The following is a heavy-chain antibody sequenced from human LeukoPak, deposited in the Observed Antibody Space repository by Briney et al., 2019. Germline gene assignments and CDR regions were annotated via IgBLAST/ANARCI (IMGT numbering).Heavy chain of an antibody. CDR1: GYTFTGYY. V-gene: IGHV1-2*02. Sequence: ASVKVSCKASGYTFTGYYMHWVRQAPGQGLEWMGWINPNRGGTNYAQKFQGRVTMTRDTSITTAYMELSRLRSDDTAIYYCASGRAYGDPIDAFDIWGQGTMVTVSS. D-gene: IGHD4-17*01. CDR3: ASGRAYGDPIDAFDI. CDR2: INPNRGGT. J-gene: IGHJ3*02.